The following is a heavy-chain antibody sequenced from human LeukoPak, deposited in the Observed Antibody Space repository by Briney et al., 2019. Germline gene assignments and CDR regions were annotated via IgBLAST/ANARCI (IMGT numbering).Heavy chain of an antibody. J-gene: IGHJ6*02. CDR3: ARGGRDYDSGMDV. CDR1: GYTFTSYI. Sequence: GASVKVSCKASGYTFTSYILNWVRQATGHGLEWMGWMNPNSGITGYAQKFQGRGTMTRNTSICTAYMELSRLRSEDTAVYYYARGGRDYDSGMDVWGQGHRVMVS. CDR2: MNPNSGIT. V-gene: IGHV1-8*01.